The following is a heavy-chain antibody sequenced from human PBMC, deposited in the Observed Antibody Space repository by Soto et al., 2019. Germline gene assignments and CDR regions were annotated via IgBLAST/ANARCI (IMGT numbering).Heavy chain of an antibody. CDR3: EKSPRYQDPRGSYLY. J-gene: IGHJ4*02. V-gene: IGHV3-23*01. D-gene: IGHD3-22*01. CDR1: GFTFSSYA. CDR2: ISGSGGST. Sequence: GGSVRLSCAASGFTFSSYAMSWVRQAPGKGLEWVSAISGSGGSTYYADSVKGRFTISRDNSKNTLYLQMNRLRAEDTAVYYCEKSPRYQDPRGSYLYSGQATLVTVSS.